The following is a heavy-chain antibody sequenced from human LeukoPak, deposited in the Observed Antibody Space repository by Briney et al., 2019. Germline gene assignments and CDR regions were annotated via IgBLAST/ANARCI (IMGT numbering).Heavy chain of an antibody. CDR3: ATDCSSSSCLQTDY. CDR1: GFTFGDYA. CDR2: ISSSSSNK. V-gene: IGHV3-48*03. J-gene: IGHJ4*02. D-gene: IGHD2-2*01. Sequence: GGSLRLSCTASGFTFGDYAMSWFRQAPGKGLEWVSYISSSSSNKYYADSVEGRFTISRDNAKNSLYLQMNSLRAEDTAVYYCATDCSSSSCLQTDYWGQGTLVTVSS.